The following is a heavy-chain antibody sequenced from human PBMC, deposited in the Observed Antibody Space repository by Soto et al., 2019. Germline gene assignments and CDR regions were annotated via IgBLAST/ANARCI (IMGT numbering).Heavy chain of an antibody. CDR3: ARVQRLYGFDHYYYGMDV. D-gene: IGHD2-8*01. J-gene: IGHJ6*02. CDR1: GFTFSTYA. V-gene: IGHV3-23*01. Sequence: EVQVLESGGGLVQPGGSLRLSCAASGFTFSTYAMSWVRQAPGKGLEWVSTIRGSGRTTYYADSVRGRFTISRDTSQNTLYLQMDSLRAEDTALYYCARVQRLYGFDHYYYGMDVWGQGTTVTVSS. CDR2: IRGSGRTT.